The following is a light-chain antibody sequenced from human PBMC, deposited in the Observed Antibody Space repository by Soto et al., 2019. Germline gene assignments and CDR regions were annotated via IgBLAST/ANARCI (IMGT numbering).Light chain of an antibody. CDR3: QQSHKLPLS. Sequence: DIQMTQSTSSLSASLGDRVTLTCQASQDINIYLNWLQQKPGKAPKPLIYDASNLVTGVPSRFAGSGSGTDFNLTSSSLQPVDVATYYCQQSHKLPLSFGGGTRGEIK. CDR2: DAS. V-gene: IGKV1-33*01. CDR1: QDINIY. J-gene: IGKJ4*01.